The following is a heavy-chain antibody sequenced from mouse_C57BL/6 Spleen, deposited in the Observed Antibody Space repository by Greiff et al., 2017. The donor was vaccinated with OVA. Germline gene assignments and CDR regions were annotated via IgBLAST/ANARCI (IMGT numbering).Heavy chain of an antibody. CDR1: SYTFTSYW. CDR2: IDPSDSYT. V-gene: IGHV1-50*01. Sequence: VQLQQSGAELVKPGASVKLSCKASSYTFTSYWMQWVKQRPGQGLEWIGEIDPSDSYTNYNQKFKGKATLTVDTSSSTAYMQLSSLTSEDSAVYYCARRGVRGYFDDWGQGTTLTVSS. J-gene: IGHJ2*01. CDR3: ARRGVRGYFDD. D-gene: IGHD2-14*01.